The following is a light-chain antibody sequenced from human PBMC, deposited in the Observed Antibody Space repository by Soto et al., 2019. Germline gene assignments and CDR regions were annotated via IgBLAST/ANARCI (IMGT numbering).Light chain of an antibody. J-gene: IGKJ1*01. V-gene: IGKV3-20*01. CDR3: QQYDSPPRT. CDR1: QSVNSNY. CDR2: GAS. Sequence: EIVLTQSPGTLSLSPGERATLSCRASQSVNSNYLAWYQQKPGQGPRVLMYGASSRATGIPDRFSGSGSGTDFTLTIGRREPEDFAVYYCQQYDSPPRTFGQGTKVEIK.